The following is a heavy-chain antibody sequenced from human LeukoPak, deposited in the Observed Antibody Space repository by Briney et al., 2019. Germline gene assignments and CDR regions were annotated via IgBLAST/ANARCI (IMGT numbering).Heavy chain of an antibody. CDR3: AKGMLNYYYMDA. CDR1: GFIFRSYA. J-gene: IGHJ6*03. CDR2: ISYNGADI. D-gene: IGHD3-16*01. Sequence: GRSLRLSCEGSGFIFRSYAMHWVRQAPGRGLEWLTVISYNGADIEYSDSVKGRFTISRDNSKKTLYLQMSSLRVEDTAVYYCAKGMLNYYYMDAWGEGTTVTVSS. V-gene: IGHV3-30*04.